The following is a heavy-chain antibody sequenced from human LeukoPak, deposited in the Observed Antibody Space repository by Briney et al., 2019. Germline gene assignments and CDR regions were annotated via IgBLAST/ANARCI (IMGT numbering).Heavy chain of an antibody. D-gene: IGHD3-10*01. CDR1: GFSISNDW. Sequence: GGSLRLSRAASGFSISNDWMSWVRQAPGKGLEWVARVKSRSAGETTDYAAPVKGRFTISRDDSKNTLYLQMNSLKTEDTAVYYCTLIQGWGSGSYYRDFWGQGTLVTVSS. J-gene: IGHJ4*02. V-gene: IGHV3-15*01. CDR2: VKSRSAGETT. CDR3: TLIQGWGSGSYYRDF.